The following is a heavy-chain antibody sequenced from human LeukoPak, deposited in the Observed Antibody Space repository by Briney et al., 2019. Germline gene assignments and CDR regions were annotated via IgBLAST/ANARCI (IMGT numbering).Heavy chain of an antibody. J-gene: IGHJ4*02. CDR1: GFAVSNNY. D-gene: IGHD3-22*01. CDR3: VRGQITMTV. CDR2: IYSGGST. V-gene: IGHV3-53*01. Sequence: GGSLRLSCAGSGFAVSNNYMSWVRQAPGKGLEWVSVIYSGGSTYYADSVKGRFTISRDNSKNTLYLQMNNLRAEDTAVYYCVRGQITMTVWGQGTLVTVSS.